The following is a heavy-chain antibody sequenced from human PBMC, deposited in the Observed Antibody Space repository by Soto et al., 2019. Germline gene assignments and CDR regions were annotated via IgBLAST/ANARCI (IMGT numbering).Heavy chain of an antibody. CDR2: ISAYNGNT. V-gene: IGHV1-18*01. J-gene: IGHJ4*02. CDR3: ARIGPYYGFWSGYSGFDY. Sequence: ASVKVSCKASGYTFTSYGISWVRQAPGQGLEWMGWISAYNGNTNYAQKLQGRVTMTTDTSTSTAYMELRSLRSDDTAVYYCARIGPYYGFWSGYSGFDYWGQGTLVTVSS. CDR1: GYTFTSYG. D-gene: IGHD3-3*01.